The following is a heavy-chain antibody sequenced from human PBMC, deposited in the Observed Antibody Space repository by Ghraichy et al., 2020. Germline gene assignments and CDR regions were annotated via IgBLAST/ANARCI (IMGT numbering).Heavy chain of an antibody. V-gene: IGHV4-34*01. CDR2: INHSGST. CDR1: GGSFSGYY. J-gene: IGHJ4*02. D-gene: IGHD2-2*01. Sequence: SETLSLTCAVYGGSFSGYYWSWIRQPPGKGLEWIGEINHSGSTNYNPSLKSRVTISVDTSKNQSSLKLSSVTAADTAVYYCAMESGKYQNPWGQGTLVTVSS. CDR3: AMESGKYQNP.